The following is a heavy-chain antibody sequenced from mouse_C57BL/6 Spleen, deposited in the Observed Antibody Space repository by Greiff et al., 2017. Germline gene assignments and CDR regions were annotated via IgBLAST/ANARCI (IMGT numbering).Heavy chain of an antibody. CDR2: IYPSDSET. CDR3: ARGGLRRGYYAMDY. D-gene: IGHD2-4*01. CDR1: GYTFTSYW. Sequence: QVQLQQPGAELVRPGSSVKLSCKASGYTFTSYWMDWVKQRPGQGLEWIGNIYPSDSETHYTQKFKDKATLTVDKSSSTAYMQLSSLTSEDSAVYYCARGGLRRGYYAMDYWGQGTSVTVSS. J-gene: IGHJ4*01. V-gene: IGHV1-61*01.